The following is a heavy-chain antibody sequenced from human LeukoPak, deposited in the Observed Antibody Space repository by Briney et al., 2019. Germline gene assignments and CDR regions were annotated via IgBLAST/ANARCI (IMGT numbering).Heavy chain of an antibody. D-gene: IGHD3-10*01. J-gene: IGHJ3*02. CDR1: GYTFTSYD. Sequence: GASVKVSCKASGYTFTSYDINWVRQAPGQGLEWMGWINPNSGGTNYAQKFQGRVTMTRDTSISTAYMELSRLRSDDTAVYYCAGDLSRSWQSWVQYAFDIWGQGTMVTVSS. CDR3: AGDLSRSWQSWVQYAFDI. CDR2: INPNSGGT. V-gene: IGHV1-2*02.